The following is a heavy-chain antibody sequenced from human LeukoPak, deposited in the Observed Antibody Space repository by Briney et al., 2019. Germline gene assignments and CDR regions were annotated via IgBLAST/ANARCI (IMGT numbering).Heavy chain of an antibody. Sequence: PGGSLRLSCAASGLTVSSNHMSWVRQAPGKALEWVSVLYPDGRTFYADSIKGRFTISRDNSKNTLYLQMNSLRADDTAVYYCARVRVEARDGNDVDAFDVWGRGSMVTVSS. D-gene: IGHD5-24*01. CDR2: LYPDGRT. V-gene: IGHV3-66*01. CDR3: ARVRVEARDGNDVDAFDV. J-gene: IGHJ3*01. CDR1: GLTVSSNH.